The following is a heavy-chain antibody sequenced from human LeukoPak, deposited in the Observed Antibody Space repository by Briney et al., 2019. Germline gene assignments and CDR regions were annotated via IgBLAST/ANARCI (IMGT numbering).Heavy chain of an antibody. J-gene: IGHJ4*02. V-gene: IGHV3-23*01. CDR2: IDNSGRNT. CDR3: AKVSLVSLNLDY. Sequence: GGSLRLSCAASGFTFSSSAMNWVRQAPGKGLEWASAIDNSGRNTFYADSVKGRFTISRDNSKNTLYLQMNSLRAEDTAVYYCAKVSLVSLNLDYWGQGTLVTVSS. CDR1: GFTFSSSA. D-gene: IGHD6-13*01.